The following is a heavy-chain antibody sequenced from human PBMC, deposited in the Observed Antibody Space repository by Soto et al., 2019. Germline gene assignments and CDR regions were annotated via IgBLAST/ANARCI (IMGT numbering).Heavy chain of an antibody. Sequence: ETLSLTCTVSGGSISGYYLSWIRKPQGKTLEWIGNIYYHGNTYSNPSLKSRVTISVDTSNNQLSLKLRSVTAADTAVYYCARHDGFSSGWIFDYWGHGTLVTVSS. J-gene: IGHJ4*01. CDR1: GGSISGYY. CDR3: ARHDGFSSGWIFDY. CDR2: IYYHGNT. D-gene: IGHD6-19*01. V-gene: IGHV4-59*04.